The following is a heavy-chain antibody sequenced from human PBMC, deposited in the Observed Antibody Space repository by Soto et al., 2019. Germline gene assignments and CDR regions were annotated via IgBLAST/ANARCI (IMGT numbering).Heavy chain of an antibody. CDR2: ISPKSGGT. V-gene: IGHV1-2*02. CDR3: ARPPGYISDWYYFDL. Sequence: QVQFVQSGAEVKKPGASVKVSCEASGYTFIDYYMHWVRQAPGQGFEWMGRISPKSGGTNYAQMFQGRVTMTWDTSLNTAYMELSSLMSDDTAVYYCARPPGYISDWYYFDLWGQGTLVTVSS. CDR1: GYTFIDYY. D-gene: IGHD6-19*01. J-gene: IGHJ4*02.